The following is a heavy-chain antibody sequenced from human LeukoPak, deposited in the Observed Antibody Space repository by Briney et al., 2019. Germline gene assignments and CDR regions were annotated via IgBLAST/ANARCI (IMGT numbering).Heavy chain of an antibody. V-gene: IGHV3-30*19. D-gene: IGHD6-19*01. CDR1: GFTFSSYG. CDR3: ARDLSWLAFDY. J-gene: IGHJ4*02. CDR2: ISYDGSNK. Sequence: AGGSLRLSCAASGFTFSSYGMHWVRQAPGKGLEWVAVISYDGSNKYYADSVKGRFTISRDNSKNTLYLQMNSLRAEDTAVYYCARDLSWLAFDYWGQGTLVTVSS.